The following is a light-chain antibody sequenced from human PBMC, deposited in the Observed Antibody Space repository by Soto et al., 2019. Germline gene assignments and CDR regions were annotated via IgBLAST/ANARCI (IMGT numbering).Light chain of an antibody. J-gene: IGKJ1*01. Sequence: DIQLAQSPSTLSASVGDRITITCRATQSINWLAWYQQKPGKAPKLLIFEASRLESGVPSRFSGSGSGTEFTLTISSRQPDDFGTYCHHYDTYSPMWTFGQGTKVDVK. CDR2: EAS. V-gene: IGKV1-5*03. CDR1: QSINW. CDR3: HHYDTYSPMWT.